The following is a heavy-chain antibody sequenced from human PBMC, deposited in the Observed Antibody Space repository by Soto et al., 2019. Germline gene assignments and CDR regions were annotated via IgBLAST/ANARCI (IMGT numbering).Heavy chain of an antibody. V-gene: IGHV1-69*01. CDR3: AREQRIWDTDALDY. Sequence: ASLKGSCKAAGDGYSSDPVSWVRLKPGQGLEWMGGIIPIFGTANCAQKFQGRVTITADESTSTAYRELSSLRSEDTAVYYCAREQRIWDTDALDYCGQGTLGTGSS. J-gene: IGHJ4*02. CDR2: IIPIFGTA. D-gene: IGHD5-18*01. CDR1: GDGYSSDP.